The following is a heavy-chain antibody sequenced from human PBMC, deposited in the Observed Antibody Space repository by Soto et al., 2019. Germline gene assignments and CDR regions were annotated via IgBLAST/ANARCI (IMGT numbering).Heavy chain of an antibody. Sequence: QVQLVQSGAEVKQPGASVKVSCKASGYTFTSYDINWVRQATGQGLEWMGWMNPNSGNTGYAQKFQGRVTMTRNTSISAAQLEIRGMRSDDPAVDYCARAKRSTGFDPWGEGALVTVAS. D-gene: IGHD2-2*01. CDR2: MNPNSGNT. J-gene: IGHJ5*02. V-gene: IGHV1-8*01. CDR3: ARAKRSTGFDP. CDR1: GYTFTSYD.